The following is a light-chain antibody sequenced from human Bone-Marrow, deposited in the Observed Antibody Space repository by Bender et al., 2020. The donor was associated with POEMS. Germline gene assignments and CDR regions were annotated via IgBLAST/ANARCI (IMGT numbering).Light chain of an antibody. CDR2: EVS. V-gene: IGLV2-14*01. Sequence: QSALTQPASVSGSPGQSITISCTGTSSDVGGYNYVSWYQQHPDRAPKLMIYEVSKRPSGISNRFSGSKSGNTASLTVSGLQAEDEADYYCVAWDDTLNGWVFGGGTKLTVL. CDR3: VAWDDTLNGWV. J-gene: IGLJ2*01. CDR1: SSDVGGYNY.